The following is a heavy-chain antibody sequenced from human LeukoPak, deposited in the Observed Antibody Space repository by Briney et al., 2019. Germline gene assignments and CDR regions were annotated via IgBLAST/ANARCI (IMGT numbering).Heavy chain of an antibody. CDR1: GYTVTSYY. V-gene: IGHV1-46*01. Sequence: ASVKVSCKASGYTVTSYYMHWVRQAPGQGLERMGIINPSGGSTSYAQKFQGRVTMTRDTSTGTVYMELSSLRSEDTAVYYCAIQDDFWSGYSNWFDPWGQGTLVTVSS. D-gene: IGHD3-3*01. CDR3: AIQDDFWSGYSNWFDP. CDR2: INPSGGST. J-gene: IGHJ5*02.